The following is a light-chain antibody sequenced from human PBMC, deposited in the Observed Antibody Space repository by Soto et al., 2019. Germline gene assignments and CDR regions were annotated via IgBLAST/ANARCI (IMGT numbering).Light chain of an antibody. CDR1: SSGVGAYNY. CDR2: DVS. V-gene: IGLV2-14*01. J-gene: IGLJ1*01. Sequence: LTQPASVSGSPGQSITISCTGTSSGVGAYNYVSWYQPHPGKAPELMIYDVSNRPSGVSNRFSGSKSGNTASLTISGLQAEDEADYYCSSNTTSANYVFGTGTRSPS. CDR3: SSNTTSANYV.